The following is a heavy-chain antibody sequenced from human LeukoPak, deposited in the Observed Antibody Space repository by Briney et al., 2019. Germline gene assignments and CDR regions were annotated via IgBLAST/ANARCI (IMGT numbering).Heavy chain of an antibody. J-gene: IGHJ4*02. Sequence: SETVSLTCTVSGGSISSYYWSWIRQPPGKGLEWIGYIYYSGSTNYNPSLKSRVTISVDTSKNQFSLKLSSVTAADTAVYYCARHARWLVPSDFDYWGQGTLVTVSS. CDR1: GGSISSYY. CDR2: IYYSGST. V-gene: IGHV4-59*08. D-gene: IGHD6-19*01. CDR3: ARHARWLVPSDFDY.